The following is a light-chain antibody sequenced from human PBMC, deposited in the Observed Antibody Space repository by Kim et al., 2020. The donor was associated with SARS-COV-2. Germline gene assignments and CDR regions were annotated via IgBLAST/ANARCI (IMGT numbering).Light chain of an antibody. CDR1: QSISSH. J-gene: IGKJ1*01. CDR2: AAS. Sequence: DIQMTQSPSSLSASVGDRVTITCRASQSISSHLHWYQQKPGKAPMLLIYAASSLQSGVPSRFSGSGSGTDFTLTISSLQPEDFATYYCQQSFSTPRTFGQGTKVDIK. CDR3: QQSFSTPRT. V-gene: IGKV1-39*01.